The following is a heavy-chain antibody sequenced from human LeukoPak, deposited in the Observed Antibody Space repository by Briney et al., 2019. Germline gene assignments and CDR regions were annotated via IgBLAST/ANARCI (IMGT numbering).Heavy chain of an antibody. D-gene: IGHD3-9*01. V-gene: IGHV3-23*01. CDR1: GFTFSSYA. CDR2: ISGSGGST. CDR3: AKVLRYFDWLSSFDY. Sequence: PGGSLRLSCAASGFTFSSYAMSWVRQAPGKGLEWVSAISGSGGSTYYADSVKGRFTIASDNSKNTLYLQMNSLRAEDPAVYYCAKVLRYFDWLSSFDYWGQGTLVTVSS. J-gene: IGHJ4*02.